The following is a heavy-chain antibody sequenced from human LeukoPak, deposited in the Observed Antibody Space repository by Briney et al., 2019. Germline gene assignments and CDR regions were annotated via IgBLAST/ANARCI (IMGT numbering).Heavy chain of an antibody. CDR3: ARSEPVYYYYMDV. CDR1: GGSISSGDYY. Sequence: SQTLSLTCTVSGGSISSGDYYWSWIRQHPGKGLEWIGYISYSGSTYCNPSLTSRLTISVDPSKNQFSLKLTSVTAADTAVYYCARSEPVYYYYMDVWGKGTTVTVSS. CDR2: ISYSGST. J-gene: IGHJ6*03. V-gene: IGHV4-31*03.